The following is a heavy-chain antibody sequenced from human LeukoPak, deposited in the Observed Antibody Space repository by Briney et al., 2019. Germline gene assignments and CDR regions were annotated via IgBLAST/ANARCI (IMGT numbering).Heavy chain of an antibody. D-gene: IGHD1-26*01. CDR3: AKDRWVGATDYFDY. V-gene: IGHV3-30*02. CDR2: IRNDGSNK. J-gene: IGHJ4*02. CDR1: GFTFSSYS. Sequence: PGGSLRLSCAASGFTFSSYSMNWVRQAPGKGLEWVAFIRNDGSNKYYADSVKGRFTISRDNFKKTMFLEMNSLRTEDTAVYHCAKDRWVGATDYFDYWGQGTQVTVST.